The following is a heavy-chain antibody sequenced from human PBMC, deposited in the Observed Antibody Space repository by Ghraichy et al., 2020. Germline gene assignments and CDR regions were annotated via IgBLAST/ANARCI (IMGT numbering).Heavy chain of an antibody. CDR1: GFTFTDHF. D-gene: IGHD3-10*01. J-gene: IGHJ4*02. CDR2: CRNKASSYTT. Sequence: GGSLRLSCAASGFTFTDHFMDWVRQAPGKGLEWVGRCRNKASSYTTDYAASVKGRFTISRDDSKHSVYLQMNSLKTADTAVYYCARDFYGAGDYWDQGPLVTVSS. V-gene: IGHV3-72*01. CDR3: ARDFYGAGDY.